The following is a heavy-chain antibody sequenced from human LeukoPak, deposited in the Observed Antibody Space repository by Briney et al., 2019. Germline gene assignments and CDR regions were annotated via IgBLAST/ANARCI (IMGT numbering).Heavy chain of an antibody. D-gene: IGHD1-26*01. J-gene: IGHJ3*02. V-gene: IGHV1-3*03. CDR3: ARDRIVGATGNAFDM. CDR1: GYTFTNYA. Sequence: ASVKVSCKASGYTFTNYAMHWVRQAPGQRLEWMGWINTGNGNTKYSQEFQGRVTITRDTSANTAYMELSSLRSEDMAVYYCARDRIVGATGNAFDMWGQGTMVTVSS. CDR2: INTGNGNT.